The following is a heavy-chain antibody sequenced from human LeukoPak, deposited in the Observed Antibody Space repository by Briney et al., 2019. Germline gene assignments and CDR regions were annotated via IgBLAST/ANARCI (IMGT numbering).Heavy chain of an antibody. Sequence: EASVKVSCKASGYTFTSYAMNWVRQAPGQGLEWMGWINPNSGGTNYAQKFQGRVTMTRDTSISTAYMELSRLRSDDTAVYYCARTTRASSWGQGTLVTVSS. J-gene: IGHJ4*02. CDR2: INPNSGGT. CDR1: GYTFTSYA. V-gene: IGHV1-2*02. CDR3: ARTTRASS. D-gene: IGHD4-11*01.